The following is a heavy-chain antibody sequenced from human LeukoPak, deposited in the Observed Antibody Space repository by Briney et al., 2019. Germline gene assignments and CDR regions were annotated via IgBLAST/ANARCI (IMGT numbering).Heavy chain of an antibody. V-gene: IGHV4-31*03. CDR2: IYYSGST. CDR3: ASATYYYDSSGPTGLDY. CDR1: GGSISSGGYS. J-gene: IGHJ4*02. Sequence: SETLSLTCTVSGGSISSGGYSWSWIRQHPGKGLEWIGYIYYSGSTYYNPSLKSRVAISADTSKNQFSLKLSSVTAADTAVYYCASATYYYDSSGPTGLDYWGQGTLVTVSS. D-gene: IGHD3-22*01.